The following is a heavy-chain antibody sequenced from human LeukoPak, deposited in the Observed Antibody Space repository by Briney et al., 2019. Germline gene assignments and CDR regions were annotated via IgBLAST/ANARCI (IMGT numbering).Heavy chain of an antibody. V-gene: IGHV3-9*01. CDR2: ISWNSGSI. J-gene: IGHJ4*02. CDR3: AKDIVATITTTPAYFDY. Sequence: GRSLRLSCAASGFTFDDYAMHWVRQAPGKGLEWVSGISWNSGSIGYADSVKGRFTISRDNAKNSLYLQMNSLRAEDTALYYCAKDIVATITTTPAYFDYWGQGTLVTASS. CDR1: GFTFDDYA. D-gene: IGHD5-12*01.